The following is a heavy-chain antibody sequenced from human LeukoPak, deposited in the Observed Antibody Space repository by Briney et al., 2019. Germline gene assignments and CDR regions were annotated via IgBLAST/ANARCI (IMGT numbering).Heavy chain of an antibody. V-gene: IGHV3-23*01. CDR1: GFTFSSHA. D-gene: IGHD2-2*01. CDR2: ISGSGGST. J-gene: IGHJ4*02. CDR3: AKDIRVVVPAAILDY. Sequence: GGSLRLSCAASGFTFSSHAMSWVRQAPGKGLEWVSAISGSGGSTYYADSVKGRFTISRDNSKNTLYLQMNSLRAEDTAVYYCAKDIRVVVPAAILDYWGQGTLVTVSS.